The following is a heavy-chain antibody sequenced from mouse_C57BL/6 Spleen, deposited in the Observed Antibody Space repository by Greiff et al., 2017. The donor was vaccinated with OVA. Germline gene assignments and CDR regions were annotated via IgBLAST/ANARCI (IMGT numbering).Heavy chain of an antibody. CDR1: GYTFTSYT. J-gene: IGHJ1*03. CDR2: INPSSGYT. CDR3: ARYHGNYWYFDV. Sequence: QVQLQQSGAELARPGASVKMSCKASGYTFTSYTMHWVKQRPGQGLEWIGYINPSSGYTKYNQKFKDKATLTADKSSSTAYMQRSSLTSEDSAVYYCARYHGNYWYFDVWGTGTTVTVSS. D-gene: IGHD2-1*01. V-gene: IGHV1-4*01.